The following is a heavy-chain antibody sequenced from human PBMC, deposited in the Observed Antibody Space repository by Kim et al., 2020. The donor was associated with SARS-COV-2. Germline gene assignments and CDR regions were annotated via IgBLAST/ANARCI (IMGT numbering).Heavy chain of an antibody. Sequence: SETLSLTCTVSGDSVSSRTYYWSWIRQPPGKGLEWIGYIYYSGSTNYNPSLKSRVTISVDTSKNQFSLKLSSVTAADTAVYYCARLRILVGAAPYTHWYFDLWGRGTLVTVSS. CDR2: IYYSGST. CDR1: GDSVSSRTYY. V-gene: IGHV4-61*01. J-gene: IGHJ2*01. D-gene: IGHD1-26*01. CDR3: ARLRILVGAAPYTHWYFDL.